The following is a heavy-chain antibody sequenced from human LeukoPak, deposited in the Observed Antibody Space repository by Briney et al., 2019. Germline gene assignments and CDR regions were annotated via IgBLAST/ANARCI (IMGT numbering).Heavy chain of an antibody. CDR1: GFTFSSYE. CDR3: ARSRGVRGHEFYFDY. J-gene: IGHJ4*02. Sequence: GGSLRLSCAASGFTFSSYEMNWVRQAPGKGLGWVSYISSSSGTIFYADSVKGRFTISRDNAKNSLYLQMNTLRAEDTAVYYCARSRGVRGHEFYFDYWGQGTLITVSA. D-gene: IGHD3-10*01. V-gene: IGHV3-48*01. CDR2: ISSSSGTI.